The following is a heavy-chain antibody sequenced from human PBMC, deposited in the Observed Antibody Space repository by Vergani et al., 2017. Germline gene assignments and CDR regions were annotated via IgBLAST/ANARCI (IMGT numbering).Heavy chain of an antibody. Sequence: QVQLVQSGAEMKKPGASVKVSCKASGYTFTAYGISWVRQAPGQGLEWLGWITAYNGDPKYTRRLQDRITLTTDPPTATVYLELMSLRSDDTAVYYCARDFAGECNSDRCYTGGLWGQGTLVTVSS. CDR1: GYTFTAYG. CDR2: ITAYNGDP. D-gene: IGHD2/OR15-2a*01. J-gene: IGHJ4*02. CDR3: ARDFAGECNSDRCYTGGL. V-gene: IGHV1-18*01.